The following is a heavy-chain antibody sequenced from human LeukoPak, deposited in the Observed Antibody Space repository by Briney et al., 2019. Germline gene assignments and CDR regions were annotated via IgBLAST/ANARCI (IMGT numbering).Heavy chain of an antibody. J-gene: IGHJ4*02. CDR3: ARDRKTYSGYDSGIDY. CDR1: GGSISCGDYY. V-gene: IGHV4-61*08. CDR2: IYYSGST. D-gene: IGHD5-12*01. Sequence: SETLSLTCTVSGGSISCGDYYWSWIRQHPGKGLEWIGYIYYSGSTNYNPSLKSRVTISVDTSKNQFSLKLSSVTAADTAVYYCARDRKTYSGYDSGIDYWGQGTLVTVSS.